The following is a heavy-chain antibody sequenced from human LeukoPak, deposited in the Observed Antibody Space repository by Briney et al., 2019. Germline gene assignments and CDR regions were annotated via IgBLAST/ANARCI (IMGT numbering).Heavy chain of an antibody. CDR2: ITSSGTST. D-gene: IGHD1-26*01. CDR3: ARDVGATTSATFDL. V-gene: IGHV3-11*01. CDR1: GFTFSDYY. Sequence: GGSLRLSCDASGFTFSDYYMTWIRQAPGKGLEWISYITSSGTSTYYPVSVRGRFTISRDNARNSVYLQMKYLRAGDTAVYYCARDVGATTSATFDLWGQGTMVTVSS. J-gene: IGHJ3*01.